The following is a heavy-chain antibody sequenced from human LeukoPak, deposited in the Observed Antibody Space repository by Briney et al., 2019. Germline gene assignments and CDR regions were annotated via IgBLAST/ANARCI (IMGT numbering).Heavy chain of an antibody. D-gene: IGHD5-18*01. CDR2: INPNSGGT. CDR3: ARARGYSYGITPNYFDY. Sequence: ASVKGSCKASGYTFTGYYMHWVRQAPGQGLEWMGWINPNSGGTNYAQKFQGWVTMTRDTSISTAYMELSRLRSDDTAVYYCARARGYSYGITPNYFDYWGQGTLVTVSS. J-gene: IGHJ4*02. CDR1: GYTFTGYY. V-gene: IGHV1-2*04.